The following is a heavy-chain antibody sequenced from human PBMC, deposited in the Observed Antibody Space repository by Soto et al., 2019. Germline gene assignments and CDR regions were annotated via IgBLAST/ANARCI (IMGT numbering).Heavy chain of an antibody. CDR1: GFTFSSYA. Sequence: GGSLRLSCAASGFTFSSYAMHWVRQAPGKGLEWVAVISYDGSNKYYADSVKGRFTISRDNSKNTLYLQMNSLRAEDTAVYYCARSSSLRGYFDYWGQGTLVTVSS. J-gene: IGHJ4*02. CDR2: ISYDGSNK. D-gene: IGHD6-6*01. CDR3: ARSSSLRGYFDY. V-gene: IGHV3-30-3*01.